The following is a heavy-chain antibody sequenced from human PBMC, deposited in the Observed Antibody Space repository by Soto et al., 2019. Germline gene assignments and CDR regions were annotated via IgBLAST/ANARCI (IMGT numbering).Heavy chain of an antibody. V-gene: IGHV4-59*08. CDR3: ARGGWSLDY. Sequence: QVQLQESGPGLVKPSETLSLTCTVSGGSINNNHWSWIRQPPGKGLEWIGYIYYTGSTDYNPSLRSRVTISVDTSKNQFSLKLSSVTAADTAVYYCARGGWSLDYWGRGTLVSVSP. CDR1: GGSINNNH. D-gene: IGHD6-19*01. J-gene: IGHJ4*02. CDR2: IYYTGST.